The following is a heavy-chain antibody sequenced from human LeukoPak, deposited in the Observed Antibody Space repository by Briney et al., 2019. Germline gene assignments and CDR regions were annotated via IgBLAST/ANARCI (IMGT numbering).Heavy chain of an antibody. CDR2: ISYDGSNK. J-gene: IGHJ4*02. Sequence: GRSLRLSCAASGFTFSSYGMHWVRQAPGKGLEWVAVISYDGSNKYYADSVKGRFTISRDNSKNTLYLQMNSLRAEDTAVYYCAKDHALPTYYYGSGSYSPGQVDYWGQGTLVTVSS. V-gene: IGHV3-30*18. CDR1: GFTFSSYG. D-gene: IGHD3-10*01. CDR3: AKDHALPTYYYGSGSYSPGQVDY.